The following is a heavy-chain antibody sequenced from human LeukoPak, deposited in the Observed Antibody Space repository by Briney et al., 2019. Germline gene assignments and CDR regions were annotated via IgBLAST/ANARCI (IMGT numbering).Heavy chain of an antibody. CDR1: GYTFTSYG. D-gene: IGHD6-13*01. J-gene: IGHJ6*02. Sequence: GASVKVSCKASGYTFTSYGISWVRQAPGQGLEWMGWISAYNGNTNYAQKLQGRGTMTTDTSTSTAYMELRSLRSDDTAVYYCAREGIAAAGHYYYYYGMDVWGQGTTVTVSS. V-gene: IGHV1-18*01. CDR2: ISAYNGNT. CDR3: AREGIAAAGHYYYYYGMDV.